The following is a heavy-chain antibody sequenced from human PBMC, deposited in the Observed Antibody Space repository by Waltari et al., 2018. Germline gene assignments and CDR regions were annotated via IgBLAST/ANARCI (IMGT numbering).Heavy chain of an antibody. D-gene: IGHD2-2*01. V-gene: IGHV4-61*02. CDR3: VRSASCDGRRPCDFVAY. CDR2: FHTSGST. J-gene: IGHJ4*02. CDR1: GGSIYSGEYF. Sequence: QVQLQESGPGLVEPSQTLSLTCTVSGGSIYSGEYFWGWVRQPAGKGLAWIGRFHTSGSTEYNSSLKSPVTISIDTSKNQFSLRLTSVTAADTAVYHCVRSASCDGRRPCDFVAYWGQGKLVTVSS.